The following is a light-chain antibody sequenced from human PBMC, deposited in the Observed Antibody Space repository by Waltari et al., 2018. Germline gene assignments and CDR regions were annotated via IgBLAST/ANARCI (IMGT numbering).Light chain of an antibody. CDR3: QSYDNSDQVV. J-gene: IGLJ2*01. V-gene: IGLV6-57*01. CDR1: SGSITNNY. Sequence: FLLTQPHSVSESPGQTITISCTRSSGSITNNYMHWYQQRPGSSPTTVAFEDDQRPSGVPDRFSGSIDSSSNSASLTISGLKTEDEADYYCQSYDNSDQVVFGGGTKLTVL. CDR2: EDD.